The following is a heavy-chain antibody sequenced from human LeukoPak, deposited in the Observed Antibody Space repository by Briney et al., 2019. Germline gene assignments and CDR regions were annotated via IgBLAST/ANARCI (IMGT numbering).Heavy chain of an antibody. Sequence: PSETLSLTCTVSGGSISSSSYYWGWIRQPPGKGLEWIGSIYYSGSTYYNPSLKSRVTISVDTSKNQFSLKLSSVTAADTAVYYCATVGRRFWSGYPHWGQGTLVTVSS. CDR2: IYYSGST. CDR3: ATVGRRFWSGYPH. D-gene: IGHD3-3*01. CDR1: GGSISSSSYY. J-gene: IGHJ4*02. V-gene: IGHV4-39*07.